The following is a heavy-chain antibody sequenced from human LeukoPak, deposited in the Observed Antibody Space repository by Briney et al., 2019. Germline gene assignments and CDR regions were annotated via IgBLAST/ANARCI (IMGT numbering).Heavy chain of an antibody. D-gene: IGHD5-24*01. CDR3: ARDPVLGDGYNPAEDY. V-gene: IGHV4-39*07. CDR2: IYYSGST. CDR1: GGSISSSSYY. Sequence: KPSETLSLTCTVSGGSISSSSYYWGWIRQPPGKGLEWIGSIYYSGSTYYNPSLKSRVTISVDTSKNQFSLKLSSVTAADTAVYYCARDPVLGDGYNPAEDYWGQGTLVTVSS. J-gene: IGHJ4*02.